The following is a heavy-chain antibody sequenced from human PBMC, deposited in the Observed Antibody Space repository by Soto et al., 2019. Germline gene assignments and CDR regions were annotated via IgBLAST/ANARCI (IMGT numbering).Heavy chain of an antibody. Sequence: GGSLRLSCAASGFTFSSYSMNWVRQAPGKGLEWVSSISSSSSYIYYADSVKGRFTISRDNAKNSLYLQMNSLRAEDTAVYYCASHLVAGVAATRRQSGYWGQGTLVTVSS. CDR3: ASHLVAGVAATRRQSGY. V-gene: IGHV3-21*01. D-gene: IGHD2-15*01. CDR1: GFTFSSYS. J-gene: IGHJ4*02. CDR2: ISSSSSYI.